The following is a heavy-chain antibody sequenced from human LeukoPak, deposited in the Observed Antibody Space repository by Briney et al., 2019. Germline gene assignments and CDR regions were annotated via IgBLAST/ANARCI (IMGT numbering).Heavy chain of an antibody. CDR2: IYYSGST. CDR3: ASRTLWFGELSYSPNYFDY. J-gene: IGHJ4*02. D-gene: IGHD3-10*01. Sequence: SETLSLTCTVSGGSISNSSYYWGWIRQPPGKGLEWIGSIYYSGSTYYNPSLKSRVTISVDTSKNQFSLKLSSVTAADTAVYYCASRTLWFGELSYSPNYFDYWGQGTLVTVSS. V-gene: IGHV4-39*01. CDR1: GGSISNSSYY.